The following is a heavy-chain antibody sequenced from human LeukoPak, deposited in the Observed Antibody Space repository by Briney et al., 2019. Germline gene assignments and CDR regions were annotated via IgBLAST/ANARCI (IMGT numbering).Heavy chain of an antibody. J-gene: IGHJ6*03. CDR1: GSSISSDWY. V-gene: IGHV4-38-2*02. CDR3: ARAKRDYYDNSGYESYYYFMDV. Sequence: SETLSLTCTVSGSSISSDWYWGWVRRPPGNGLEWIGAIYRNGDTYYNPSLKSRVTISHDTSKNQFSLRLNSVTAADTAVYYCARAKRDYYDNSGYESYYYFMDVWGKGTTVTVSS. D-gene: IGHD3-22*01. CDR2: IYRNGDT.